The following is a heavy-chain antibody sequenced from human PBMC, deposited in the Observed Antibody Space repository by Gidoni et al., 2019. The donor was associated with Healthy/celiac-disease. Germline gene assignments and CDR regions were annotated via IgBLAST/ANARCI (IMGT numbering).Heavy chain of an antibody. V-gene: IGHV4-61*01. D-gene: IGHD4-17*01. Sequence: QVQLQESGPGLVKPSETLSLTCTVSGGSVSSGSYYWSWIRQPPGKGLEWIGYIYYSGSTNYNPSLKSRVTISVDTSKNQFSLKLSSVTAADTAVYYCARTSPTVVSLEDIWGQGTMVTVSS. J-gene: IGHJ3*02. CDR1: GGSVSSGSYY. CDR3: ARTSPTVVSLEDI. CDR2: IYYSGST.